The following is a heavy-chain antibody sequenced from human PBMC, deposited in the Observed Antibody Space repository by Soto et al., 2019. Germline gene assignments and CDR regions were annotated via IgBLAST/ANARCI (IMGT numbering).Heavy chain of an antibody. CDR3: ASQSPGDYGYYYYYYGMDV. CDR1: GFTFSSYG. Sequence: GGSLRLSCAASGFTFSSYGMHWVRQAPGKGLEWVAVISYDGSNKYYADSVKGRFTISRDNSKNTLYLQMNSLRAEDTAVYSCASQSPGDYGYYYYYYGMDVWGQGTTVTVSS. J-gene: IGHJ6*02. V-gene: IGHV3-30*03. D-gene: IGHD4-17*01. CDR2: ISYDGSNK.